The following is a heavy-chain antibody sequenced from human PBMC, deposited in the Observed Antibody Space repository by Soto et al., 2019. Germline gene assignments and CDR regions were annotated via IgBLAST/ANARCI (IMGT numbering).Heavy chain of an antibody. V-gene: IGHV3-11*01. CDR1: GFTFSGHY. J-gene: IGHJ3*01. D-gene: IGHD2-8*01. Sequence: PGGSLRLSCKASGFTFSGHYMNWIRQAPGKGLEWLAYLNNDGGYTYYADSVRGRFTIWRDNAKDSLYLQINDLRADDTGVYYCAKDRRDPNARTDAFDVWGQGTTVTVSS. CDR3: AKDRRDPNARTDAFDV. CDR2: LNNDGGYT.